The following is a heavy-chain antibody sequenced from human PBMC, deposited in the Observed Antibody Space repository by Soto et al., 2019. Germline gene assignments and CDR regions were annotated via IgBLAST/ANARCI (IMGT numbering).Heavy chain of an antibody. V-gene: IGHV3-72*01. CDR1: GFTFCDHY. Sequence: PGGSLRLSCVVSGFTFCDHYIDWVRQAPGKGLEWFGRIRNKAHSYSTTYAASVKGRFTISRDNAKNSLYLQMNSLRDEDTAVYYCASELAALNWFDPWGQGTLVTVSS. J-gene: IGHJ5*02. CDR3: ASELAALNWFDP. CDR2: IRNKAHSYST. D-gene: IGHD1-1*01.